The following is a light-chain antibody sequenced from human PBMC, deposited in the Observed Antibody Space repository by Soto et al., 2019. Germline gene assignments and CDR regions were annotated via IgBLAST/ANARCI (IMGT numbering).Light chain of an antibody. J-gene: IGKJ3*01. CDR2: SAS. Sequence: DIQMPQLPSSMSASVGDRVTITCRASQGISRWLAWYHQKPGKAPNLLIYSASTLHSAVPSRFSGSGSGTDFTLTISSLQPEDFGTYYCQQANSFPVTFGPGTKVDMK. CDR1: QGISRW. V-gene: IGKV1-12*01. CDR3: QQANSFPVT.